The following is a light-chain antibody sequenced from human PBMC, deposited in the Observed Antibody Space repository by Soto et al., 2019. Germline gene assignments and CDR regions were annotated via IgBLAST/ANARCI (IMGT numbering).Light chain of an antibody. CDR2: AAS. Sequence: DIQLTRSPSFLPASIGDRVTITCRASQSIASYLNWYQQKPGKXXNXXIYAASTLQSGVPSRFSGRGSGTDFSITISSLQPEDFETYYCQQSYSTPITFGQGTRLEIK. CDR3: QQSYSTPIT. V-gene: IGKV1-39*01. CDR1: QSIASY. J-gene: IGKJ5*01.